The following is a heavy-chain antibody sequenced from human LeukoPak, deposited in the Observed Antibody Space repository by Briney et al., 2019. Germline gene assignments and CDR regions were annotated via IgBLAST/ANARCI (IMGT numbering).Heavy chain of an antibody. CDR2: ISYGGSNE. V-gene: IGHV3-30*14. Sequence: GGSLRLSRAASGFTFSRSAMHWVRQAPGKGLVWLAFISYGGSNEFYADSVKGRFTISRDNSKNTLYLQMNSLRAEDTAVYYCARVGITIFGVVIPAVDYWGQGTLVTVSS. D-gene: IGHD3-3*01. CDR1: GFTFSRSA. CDR3: ARVGITIFGVVIPAVDY. J-gene: IGHJ4*02.